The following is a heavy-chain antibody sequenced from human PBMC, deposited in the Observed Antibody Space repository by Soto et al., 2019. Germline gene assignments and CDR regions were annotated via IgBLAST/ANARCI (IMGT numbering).Heavy chain of an antibody. CDR1: GYTFTSYG. CDR3: ASPAYCGGDCYKSPFYC. Sequence: QVQLVQSGAEVKKPGASVKVSCKASGYTFTSYGISWVRQAPGQRLEWMGWISAYNGNTNYAQKLQGRVTMTTDTSTTTAYRELRSIRSDDTAVNYWASPAYCGGDCYKSPFYCWGQGTLVTVSS. D-gene: IGHD2-21*02. J-gene: IGHJ4*02. V-gene: IGHV1-18*01. CDR2: ISAYNGNT.